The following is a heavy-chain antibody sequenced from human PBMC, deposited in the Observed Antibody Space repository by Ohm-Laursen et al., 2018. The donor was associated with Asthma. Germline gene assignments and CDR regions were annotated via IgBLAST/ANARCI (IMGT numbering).Heavy chain of an antibody. Sequence: SLRLSCAASGFTFSSYSMNWVRQAPGKGLEWVSSISTSSNYIYYADSVKGRFTVSRDDAKNSVYLQMHSLRADDTAVYYCARLRTSSLIFDIWGQGTMVTVSS. CDR2: ISTSSNYI. J-gene: IGHJ3*02. V-gene: IGHV3-21*04. D-gene: IGHD1-26*01. CDR3: ARLRTSSLIFDI. CDR1: GFTFSSYS.